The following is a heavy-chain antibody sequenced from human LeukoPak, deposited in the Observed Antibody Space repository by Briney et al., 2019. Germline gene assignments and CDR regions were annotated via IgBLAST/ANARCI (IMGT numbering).Heavy chain of an antibody. CDR3: ARESPYWMITFGGPDY. D-gene: IGHD3-16*01. CDR1: GFTFSSYE. CDR2: ISSSSSTI. Sequence: GGSLRLSCAASGFTFSSYEMNWVRQAPGKGLEWVSYISSSSSTIYYADSVKGRFTISRDNAKNSLYLQMNSLRAEDTAVYYCARESPYWMITFGGPDYWGQGTLVTVSS. J-gene: IGHJ4*02. V-gene: IGHV3-48*03.